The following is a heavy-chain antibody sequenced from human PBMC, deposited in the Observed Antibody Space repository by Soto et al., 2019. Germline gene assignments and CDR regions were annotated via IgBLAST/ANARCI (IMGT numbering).Heavy chain of an antibody. Sequence: PVGSVRLSCAASGFGFSTHALTWVRQAPGKGLEWLSSITNTGLTTHYADSVKGRFTISRENSRNTLHLQMNNLRVDDTAIYYCAKGFDYGDTKHIDHWGQGTLVTVSS. CDR3: AKGFDYGDTKHIDH. D-gene: IGHD4-17*01. V-gene: IGHV3-23*01. J-gene: IGHJ4*02. CDR2: ITNTGLTT. CDR1: GFGFSTHA.